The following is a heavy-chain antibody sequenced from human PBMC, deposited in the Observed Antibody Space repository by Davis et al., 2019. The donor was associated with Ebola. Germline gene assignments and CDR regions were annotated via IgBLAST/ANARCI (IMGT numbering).Heavy chain of an antibody. Sequence: LRLSCAVYGGSFSGYYWSWIRQPPGKGLEWIGEINHSGSTNYNPSLKSRVTISVDTSKNQFSLKLSSVTAAGTAVYYCARDQRFQDGYNYGYYYYYGMDVWGQGTTVTVSS. CDR2: INHSGST. CDR1: GGSFSGYY. J-gene: IGHJ6*02. V-gene: IGHV4-34*01. D-gene: IGHD5-24*01. CDR3: ARDQRFQDGYNYGYYYYYGMDV.